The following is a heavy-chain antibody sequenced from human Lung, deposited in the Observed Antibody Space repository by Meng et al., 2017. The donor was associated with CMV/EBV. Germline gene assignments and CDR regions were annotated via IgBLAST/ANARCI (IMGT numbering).Heavy chain of an antibody. CDR2: IKQDGSDK. J-gene: IGHJ6*02. V-gene: IGHV3-7*01. CDR1: GFTFSGYW. CDR3: ARGGPCSNGVCSDYGMDV. D-gene: IGHD2-8*01. Sequence: GGSLRLSCAASGFTFSGYWMNWVRQTPGKGLEWVANIKQDGSDKYYADSVKGRFTISRDNAENSLYLQMNSLRAEDTAIYYCARGGPCSNGVCSDYGMDVWGQGTXVTVSS.